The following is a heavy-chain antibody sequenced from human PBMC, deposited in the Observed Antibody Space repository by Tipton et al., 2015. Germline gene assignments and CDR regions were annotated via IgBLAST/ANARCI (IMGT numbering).Heavy chain of an antibody. Sequence: TLSLTCAVYGGSVSSSSYYWGWIRQPPGKGLEWIGSIYYSGITYYNPSLRSRVAISVDTSKNQFSLKLTSVNAADTAVYYCARGGNNWFDPWGQGTLVTVSS. V-gene: IGHV4-39*07. D-gene: IGHD2-15*01. J-gene: IGHJ5*02. CDR1: GGSVSSSSYY. CDR3: ARGGNNWFDP. CDR2: IYYSGIT.